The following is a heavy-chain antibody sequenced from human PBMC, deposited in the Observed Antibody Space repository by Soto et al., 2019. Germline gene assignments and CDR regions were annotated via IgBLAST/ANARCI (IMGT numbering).Heavy chain of an antibody. CDR1: GGSFSGYY. D-gene: IGHD3-10*01. J-gene: IGHJ4*02. CDR2: INQSGST. V-gene: IGHV4-34*01. Sequence: QVQLQQWGAGLLKPSETLSLTCAVYGGSFSGYYWSWIRQPPGKGLEWIGEINQSGSTNYNPSIKTRVTISGDTSKNQFSLKLSSVTAADTAVYYCASHYYGSGSYYKSYWGQGTLVTVSS. CDR3: ASHYYGSGSYYKSY.